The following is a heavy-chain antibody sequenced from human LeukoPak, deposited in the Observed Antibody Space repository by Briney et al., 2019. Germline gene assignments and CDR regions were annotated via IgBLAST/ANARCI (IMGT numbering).Heavy chain of an antibody. V-gene: IGHV1-2*02. J-gene: IGHJ4*02. D-gene: IGHD3-22*01. CDR3: ARDLYYYDSSGYVDY. CDR2: INPNSGGT. Sequence: ASVKVSCKASGYTFTGYYMHWVRQAPGQGLEGMGWINPNSGGTNYAQKFQGRVTMTRDTSISTAYMELSRLRSDDTAVYYCARDLYYYDSSGYVDYWGQGTLVTVSS. CDR1: GYTFTGYY.